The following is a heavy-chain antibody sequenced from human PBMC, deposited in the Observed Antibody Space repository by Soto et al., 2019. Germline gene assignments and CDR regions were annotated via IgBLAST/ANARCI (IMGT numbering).Heavy chain of an antibody. CDR1: GYTFTGYY. CDR3: AKDQWGLSGEWLGGYFDH. J-gene: IGHJ4*02. Sequence: SCKASGYTFTGYYMHWVRRAPGRRLEHVSAISRDGRITYYAASVNDRFTITRDNSKNTLYLQMSSLSVDDTAVYYCAKDQWGLSGEWLGGYFDHWGQGTQVTVSS. CDR2: ISRDGRIT. D-gene: IGHD2-8*02. V-gene: IGHV3-64D*06.